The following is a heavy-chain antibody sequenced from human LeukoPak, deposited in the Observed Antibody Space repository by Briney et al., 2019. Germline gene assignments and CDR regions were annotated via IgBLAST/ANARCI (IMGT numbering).Heavy chain of an antibody. D-gene: IGHD3-22*01. CDR2: TWYDGSNK. CDR3: ARGLSYDSSGYYFDY. Sequence: PGRSLRLSCAASGFTFSSYGMHWVRQAPGKGLEWVAVTWYDGSNKYYADSVKGRFTISRDNSKNTLYLQMNSLRAEDTAVYYCARGLSYDSSGYYFDYWGQGTLVTVSS. V-gene: IGHV3-33*01. CDR1: GFTFSSYG. J-gene: IGHJ4*02.